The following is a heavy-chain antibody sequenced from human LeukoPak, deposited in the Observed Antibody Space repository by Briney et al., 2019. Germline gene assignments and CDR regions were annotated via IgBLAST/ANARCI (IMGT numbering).Heavy chain of an antibody. CDR2: ISWNSGSI. CDR3: AKDSYDSSGYLDY. V-gene: IGHV3-9*01. D-gene: IGHD3-22*01. CDR1: GFTFDDYA. Sequence: GGSLRLSCAASGFTFDDYAMHWVRHAPGKGLEWVSGISWNSGSIVYADSVKGRFTISRDNAKNSLYLQMNSLRAEDTALYYCAKDSYDSSGYLDYWGQGTLVTVSS. J-gene: IGHJ4*02.